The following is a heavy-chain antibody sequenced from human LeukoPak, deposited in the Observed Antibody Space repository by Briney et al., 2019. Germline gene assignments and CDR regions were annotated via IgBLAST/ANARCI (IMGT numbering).Heavy chain of an antibody. D-gene: IGHD3-22*01. CDR2: INSDGSST. V-gene: IGHV3-74*01. Sequence: PGGSLRLSRAASGFTFSSYWMHWVRQAPGKGLAWVSRINSDGSSTTYADSVKGRFTISRDNAKNTLYLQMNSLRAEDTAVYYCARALGYYDSPLGYWGQGTLVTVSS. J-gene: IGHJ4*02. CDR3: ARALGYYDSPLGY. CDR1: GFTFSSYW.